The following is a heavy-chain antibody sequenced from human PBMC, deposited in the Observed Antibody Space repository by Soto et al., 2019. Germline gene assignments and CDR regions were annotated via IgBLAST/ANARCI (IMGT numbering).Heavy chain of an antibody. Sequence: QVQLQQRGAGLLKPSETLSLTCAVLGGSFSDYYWTWIRQAPGKGLERIGEINHSGFTSYNPSLKSRLSLLVDTCTKEFSLNLSSLTAAETAAYHCVRGRAVMSWDAFDIWGQGTRVTVSS. J-gene: IGHJ3*02. CDR3: VRGRAVMSWDAFDI. CDR1: GGSFSDYY. D-gene: IGHD1-26*01. V-gene: IGHV4-34*02. CDR2: INHSGFT.